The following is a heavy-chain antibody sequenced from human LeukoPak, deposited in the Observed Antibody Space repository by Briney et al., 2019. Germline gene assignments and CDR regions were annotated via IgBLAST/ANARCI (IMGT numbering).Heavy chain of an antibody. CDR3: ARAGGIVDTAMIYFGY. D-gene: IGHD5-18*01. CDR1: GYTFTSYG. Sequence: ASVKVSCKASGYTFTSYGISWVRQAPGQGLEWMGWINPNSGGTNYAQKFQGRVTMTRDTSISTAYMELSRLRSDDTAVYHCARAGGIVDTAMIYFGYWGQGTLVTVSS. CDR2: INPNSGGT. J-gene: IGHJ4*02. V-gene: IGHV1-2*02.